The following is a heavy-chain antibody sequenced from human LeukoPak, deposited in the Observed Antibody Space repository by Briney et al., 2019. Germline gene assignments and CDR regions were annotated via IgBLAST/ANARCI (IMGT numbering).Heavy chain of an antibody. J-gene: IGHJ4*02. D-gene: IGHD3-9*01. V-gene: IGHV1-24*01. CDR2: FDPEDGET. CDR3: ATKLRYFDWPPAVD. Sequence: ASVKVSCKVSGYTLTELSMHWVRQAPGKGLEWMGGFDPEDGETIYAQKFQGRVTMTEDTSTDTAYMELSSLRSEDTAMYYCATKLRYFDWPPAVDWGQGTLVTVSS. CDR1: GYTLTELS.